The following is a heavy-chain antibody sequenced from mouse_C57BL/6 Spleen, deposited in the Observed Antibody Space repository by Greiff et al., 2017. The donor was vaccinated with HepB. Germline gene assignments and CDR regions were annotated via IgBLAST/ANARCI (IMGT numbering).Heavy chain of an antibody. CDR3: ARSGYYSNYYFDY. V-gene: IGHV2-2*01. D-gene: IGHD2-5*01. CDR2: IWSGGST. Sequence: VKLKQSGPGLVQPSQRLSITCTVSGFSLTSYGVHWVRQSPGKGLEWLGVIWSGGSTDYNAAFISRLSISKDNSKSQVFFKMNSLQADDTAIYYCARSGYYSNYYFDYWGQGTTLTVSS. CDR1: GFSLTSYG. J-gene: IGHJ2*01.